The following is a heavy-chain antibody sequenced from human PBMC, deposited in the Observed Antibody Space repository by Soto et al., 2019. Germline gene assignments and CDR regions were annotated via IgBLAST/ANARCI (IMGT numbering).Heavy chain of an antibody. J-gene: IGHJ4*02. CDR2: INAGNGNT. CDR1: GYTFTSYA. CDR3: ARGASPLIDY. Sequence: QVQLVQSGTEVKKPGASVKVSCKASGYTFTSYAMHWVRQAPGQRLEWMGWINAGNGNTKYSQKFQGRVTITRDTSASTAYMELSRLRSEDTAVYYCARGASPLIDYWGQGTLVTVS. V-gene: IGHV1-3*01. D-gene: IGHD1-26*01.